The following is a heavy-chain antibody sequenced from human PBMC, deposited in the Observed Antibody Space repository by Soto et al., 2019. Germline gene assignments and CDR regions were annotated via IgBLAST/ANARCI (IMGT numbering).Heavy chain of an antibody. CDR3: ARVPGYSSPYYGMDV. CDR1: RGSISSGDYY. J-gene: IGHJ6*02. D-gene: IGHD6-13*01. Sequence: KSSETLSLTCTVSRGSISSGDYYWSWIRQPPGKGLEWIGYIYYSGSTYYNPSLKSRVTISVDTSKNQFSLKLSSVTAADTAVYYCARVPGYSSPYYGMDVWGQGTTVTVS. V-gene: IGHV4-30-4*01. CDR2: IYYSGST.